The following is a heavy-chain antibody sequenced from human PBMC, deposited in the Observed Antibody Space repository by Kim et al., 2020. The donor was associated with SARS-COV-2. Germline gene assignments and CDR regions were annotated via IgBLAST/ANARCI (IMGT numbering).Heavy chain of an antibody. CDR3: AKTVGEYYYYYGLDV. CDR1: GFTFMNYA. CDR2: ISGSGGSK. J-gene: IGHJ6*02. D-gene: IGHD4-17*01. V-gene: IGHV3-23*01. Sequence: GGSLRLTCDASGFTFMNYAMTWVRQAPGKGLEWVGAISGSGGSKDYVDSVKGRFTISRDTSKEIVYLQMTILRAEETALYFCAKTVGEYYYYYGLDVWGQGTTVIVSS.